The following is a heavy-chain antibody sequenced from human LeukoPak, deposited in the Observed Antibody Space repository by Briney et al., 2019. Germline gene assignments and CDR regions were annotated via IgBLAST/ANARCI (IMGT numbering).Heavy chain of an antibody. J-gene: IGHJ4*02. Sequence: PSETLSLTCAVYGGSFSGYYWSWIRQPPGKGLEWIGEINHSGSTNYNPSLKSRVTISVDTSKNQFSLKLSSVTAADTAVYYCARAVWWLRYFDYWGQGTLVTVSS. V-gene: IGHV4-34*01. CDR2: INHSGST. D-gene: IGHD5-12*01. CDR1: GGSFSGYY. CDR3: ARAVWWLRYFDY.